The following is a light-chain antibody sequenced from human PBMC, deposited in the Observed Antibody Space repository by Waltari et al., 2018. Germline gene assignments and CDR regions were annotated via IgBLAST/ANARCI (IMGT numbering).Light chain of an antibody. J-gene: IGLJ3*02. CDR3: QVWDSSSDRPV. CDR1: NIGGKT. CDR2: DDY. Sequence: SYVLTQPPSVSVAPGQTATITCGGNNIGGKTVHWYQQKPGQAPVLVVYDDYYRPSGIPERFSDSNSGNTAALTISWVEAGDEADYYCQVWDSSSDRPVFGGGTKVFVL. V-gene: IGLV3-21*02.